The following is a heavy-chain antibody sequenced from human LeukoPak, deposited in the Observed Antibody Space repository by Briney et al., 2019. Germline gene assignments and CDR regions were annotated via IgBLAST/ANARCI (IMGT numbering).Heavy chain of an antibody. CDR1: GSSITSDFF. J-gene: IGHJ4*02. Sequence: SETLSLTCAVSGSSITSDFFWGWIRQPPGKGLEWIATIYYSWGMYFNPSLKSRVTISLDTSKNQFSLKMTSLTAADTAIYYCARNVTAGFFDFWGQGILVTVSS. CDR2: IYYSWGM. V-gene: IGHV4-38-2*01. CDR3: ARNVTAGFFDF. D-gene: IGHD3-10*01.